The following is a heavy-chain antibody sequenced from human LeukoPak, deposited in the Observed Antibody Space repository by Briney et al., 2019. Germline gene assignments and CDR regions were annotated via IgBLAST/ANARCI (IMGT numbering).Heavy chain of an antibody. CDR1: GGSFSGYY. J-gene: IGHJ4*02. V-gene: IGHV4-34*01. Sequence: SSETLSLTCAVYGGSFSGYYWSWIRQPPGKGLEWIGEINHSGSTNYNPSLKSRVTISVDTSKNQFSLKLSSVTAADTAVYYCARSWGGIAVAGTYYFDYWGQGTLVTVSS. CDR2: INHSGST. CDR3: ARSWGGIAVAGTYYFDY. D-gene: IGHD6-19*01.